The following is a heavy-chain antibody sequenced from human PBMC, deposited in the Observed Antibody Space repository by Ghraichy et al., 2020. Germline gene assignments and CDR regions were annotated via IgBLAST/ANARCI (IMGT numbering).Heavy chain of an antibody. J-gene: IGHJ3*02. CDR3: AKIAGGGDLGVLRYFVADAFDI. V-gene: IGHV3-30*18. CDR1: GFTFSSYG. CDR2: ISYDGSNK. D-gene: IGHD3-9*01. Sequence: GSLRLSCAASGFTFSSYGMHWVRQAPGKGLEWVAVISYDGSNKYYADSVKGRFTISRDTSKNTLYLQMNSLRAEDTAVYYCAKIAGGGDLGVLRYFVADAFDIWVQGTIVTVSS.